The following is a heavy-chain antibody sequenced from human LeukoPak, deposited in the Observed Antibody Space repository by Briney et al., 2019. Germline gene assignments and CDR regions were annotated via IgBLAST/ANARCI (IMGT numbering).Heavy chain of an antibody. J-gene: IGHJ6*04. CDR1: GFTFSSYW. V-gene: IGHV3-7*03. CDR3: ARIVAYGFDV. D-gene: IGHD2-15*01. CDR2: IKEDGSDK. Sequence: EGSLRLSCAASGFTFSSYWMSWVRQAPGKGLEWVGNIKEDGSDKYYVESVRGRFTISRDNAKNSMYLQTNSLRVEDTAIYYCARIVAYGFDVWGKGTTVTVSS.